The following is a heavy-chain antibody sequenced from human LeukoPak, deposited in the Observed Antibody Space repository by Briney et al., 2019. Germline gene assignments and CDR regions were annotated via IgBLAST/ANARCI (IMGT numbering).Heavy chain of an antibody. CDR3: ARTIERATMSYFYY. V-gene: IGHV3-48*03. D-gene: IGHD5-24*01. CDR2: ISCSGSNI. Sequence: GGSLRLFCAASGFTFSLYEMHWVRQAPGKGLEWVSYISCSGSNIYYADSVKGRFTISRDNPKNSLYLNMHSLRVGDTAVYYCARTIERATMSYFYYWGQGTLGTGSS. CDR1: GFTFSLYE. J-gene: IGHJ4*02.